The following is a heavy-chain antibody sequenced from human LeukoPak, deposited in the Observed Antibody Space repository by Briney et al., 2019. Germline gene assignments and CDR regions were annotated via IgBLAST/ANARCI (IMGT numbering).Heavy chain of an antibody. D-gene: IGHD6-19*01. CDR1: RYTFRIYA. CDR3: AKIEYQWLVPDFDY. CDR2: ICGSGGST. V-gene: IGHV3-23*01. Sequence: GGSLRLSCAASRYTFRIYAISWVRQAPGKGLEWVSAICGSGGSTYSADSVKGRSTSSRDNSKNTLYLQMNSLRAEDTAVYYCAKIEYQWLVPDFDYWGQGTLVTVSS. J-gene: IGHJ4*02.